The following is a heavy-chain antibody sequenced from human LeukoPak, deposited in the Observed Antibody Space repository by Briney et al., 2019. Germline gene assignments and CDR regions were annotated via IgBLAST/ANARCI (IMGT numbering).Heavy chain of an antibody. V-gene: IGHV3-23*05. Sequence: GGSLRLSCEASGFTFSRFAMTWVRQAPGRGLEWVSTIEQDSSATYSADSVRGRFAISRDNSKNTLYLQLNSLTAEDTAMYYCARVCGDGCSNAFDIWGQGTMVTVSS. CDR1: GFTFSRFA. D-gene: IGHD2-21*02. CDR2: IEQDSSAT. CDR3: ARVCGDGCSNAFDI. J-gene: IGHJ3*02.